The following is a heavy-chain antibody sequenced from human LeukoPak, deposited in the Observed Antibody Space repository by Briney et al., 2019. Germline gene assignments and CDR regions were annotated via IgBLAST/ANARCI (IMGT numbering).Heavy chain of an antibody. J-gene: IGHJ4*02. CDR3: ATGLTSTRFDF. CDR1: GITFEDYN. Sequence: GGSLRLSCGASGITFEDYNMHWIRQAPGKGLEWVSLISWDGDTTYDADPVKGRFTVSRDNSANSLYLQMNSLRSEDTAAYYCATGLTSTRFDFWGQGTLVTVSS. D-gene: IGHD1-1*01. CDR2: ISWDGDTT. V-gene: IGHV3-43*01.